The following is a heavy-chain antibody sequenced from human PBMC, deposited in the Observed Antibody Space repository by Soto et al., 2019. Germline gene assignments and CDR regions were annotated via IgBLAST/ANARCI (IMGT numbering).Heavy chain of an antibody. V-gene: IGHV4-59*01. D-gene: IGHD1-1*01. Sequence: SATLSLTCTVPGGSIISYFWSWIWQPPGKGLEWIGYIYYSGSTNYNPSLKSRVTISVDTSKNQFSLKLSSVTAADTAVYYCARAEGTTGTIGWDYYGMDVWGQGTTVT. CDR2: IYYSGST. J-gene: IGHJ6*01. CDR1: GGSIISYF. CDR3: ARAEGTTGTIGWDYYGMDV.